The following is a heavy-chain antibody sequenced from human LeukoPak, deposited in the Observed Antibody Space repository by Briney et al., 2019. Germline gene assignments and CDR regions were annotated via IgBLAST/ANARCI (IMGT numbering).Heavy chain of an antibody. V-gene: IGHV1-69*06. J-gene: IGHJ4*02. CDR3: ARGRGFGYYDSSGYYGGHYFDY. Sequence: ASVKVSCKASGGTFSSYAISWVRQAPGQGLEWMGGIIPIFGTANYAQKFQGRVTITADKSTSTAYMELSSLRSEDTAVYYCARGRGFGYYDSSGYYGGHYFDYWGQGTLVTVSS. CDR2: IIPIFGTA. CDR1: GGTFSSYA. D-gene: IGHD3-22*01.